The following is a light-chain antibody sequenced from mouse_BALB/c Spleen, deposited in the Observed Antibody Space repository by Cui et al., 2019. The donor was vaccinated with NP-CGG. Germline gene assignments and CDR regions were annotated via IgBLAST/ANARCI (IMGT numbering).Light chain of an antibody. CDR2: GTN. CDR1: SRAFTTSNY. CDR3: ALWYSNHWV. V-gene: IGLV1*01. J-gene: IGLJ1*01. Sequence: QAVVTEESALATSSGETVTLSCRASSRAFTTSNYANWVQEKPDHLFTGLIGGTNNRAPGVPARFSGSLIGDKAALTITGAQTEDEAIYFCALWYSNHWVFGGGTKLTVL.